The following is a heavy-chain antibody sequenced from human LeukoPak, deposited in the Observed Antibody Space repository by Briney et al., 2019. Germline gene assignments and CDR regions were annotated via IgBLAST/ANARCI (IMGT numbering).Heavy chain of an antibody. V-gene: IGHV3-23*01. J-gene: IGHJ4*02. D-gene: IGHD4-17*01. CDR3: ATVWDDGDYANPY. CDR2: ISGNGDSI. CDR1: GFPFSSSA. Sequence: GGSLRLSCAVSGFPFSSSAMTWVRQAPGKGLEWVSAISGNGDSIHFADSVKGRFIVSRDNSKNTLYLQMNSLRGEDTAVYYCATVWDDGDYANPYWGQGTLLAVSS.